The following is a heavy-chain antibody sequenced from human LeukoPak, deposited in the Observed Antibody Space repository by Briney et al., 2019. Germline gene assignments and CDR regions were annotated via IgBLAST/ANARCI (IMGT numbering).Heavy chain of an antibody. J-gene: IGHJ4*02. CDR3: ARGTVTTSLYYYDY. CDR1: GGTFNRSA. CDR2: IIPIFGTA. V-gene: IGHV1-69*06. Sequence: ASVKVSCKASGGTFNRSAISWVRQAPGQGLEWMGGIIPIFGTAKYAQKFQGRVTITADKSTPTTYMELSSLRSEDTAVYYCARGTVTTSLYYYDYWGQGTLVIVSS. D-gene: IGHD4-17*01.